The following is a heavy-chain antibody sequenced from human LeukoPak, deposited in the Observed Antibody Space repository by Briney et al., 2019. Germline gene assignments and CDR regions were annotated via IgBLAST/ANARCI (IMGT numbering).Heavy chain of an antibody. CDR3: ARASDPWLQLT. J-gene: IGHJ5*02. D-gene: IGHD5-24*01. Sequence: PGGSRRLSCAASGFTFSNYWMIWVRQAPGKGLEWVGNIKQDGSEKRYAHSVRGRFTISRDNAQTSLYLQMNSLRAEDTAVYYCARASDPWLQLTWGQGTLVTVSS. CDR2: IKQDGSEK. V-gene: IGHV3-7*05. CDR1: GFTFSNYW.